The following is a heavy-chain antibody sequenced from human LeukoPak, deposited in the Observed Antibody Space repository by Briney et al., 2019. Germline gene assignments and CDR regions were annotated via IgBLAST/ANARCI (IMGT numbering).Heavy chain of an antibody. J-gene: IGHJ5*02. CDR3: AKDSANWNYDWFDP. V-gene: IGHV3-23*01. D-gene: IGHD1-7*01. CDR2: TSGSGGST. CDR1: GFTFSSYA. Sequence: GGSLRLSCAASGFTFSSYAMSWVRQAPGKGLEWVSATSGSGGSTYYADSVRGRFTISRDNSKNTLYLQMNSLRAEDTAVYYCAKDSANWNYDWFDPWGQGTLATVSS.